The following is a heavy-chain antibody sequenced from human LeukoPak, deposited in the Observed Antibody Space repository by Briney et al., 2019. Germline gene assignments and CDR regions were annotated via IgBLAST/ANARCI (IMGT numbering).Heavy chain of an antibody. CDR1: GFTFSNYA. Sequence: GGSLRLSCAASGFTFSNYAMHWVRQAPGKGLEWVAVISYDGSNKNYADSVKGRFTISRDNSKNMLYLQMNSLRAEDTAVYYCAGVLGVRDLAYFDYWGHGTLVTVSS. V-gene: IGHV3-30-3*01. J-gene: IGHJ4*01. CDR3: AGVLGVRDLAYFDY. D-gene: IGHD3-10*01. CDR2: ISYDGSNK.